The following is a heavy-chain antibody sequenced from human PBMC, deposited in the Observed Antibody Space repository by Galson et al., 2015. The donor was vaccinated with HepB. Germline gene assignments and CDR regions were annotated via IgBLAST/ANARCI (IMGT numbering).Heavy chain of an antibody. J-gene: IGHJ3*02. CDR2: VSSSSTFI. D-gene: IGHD1-14*01. CDR1: GFTFSSFS. V-gene: IGHV3-21*01. Sequence: SLRLSCAASGFTFSSFSMNWVRQAPGKGLEWVSSVSSSSTFIYHADSLKGRFTISRDNAKNSVYLQLNSLSADDTALYYCTRDPTGGGFDIWGQGTMVTVSS. CDR3: TRDPTGGGFDI.